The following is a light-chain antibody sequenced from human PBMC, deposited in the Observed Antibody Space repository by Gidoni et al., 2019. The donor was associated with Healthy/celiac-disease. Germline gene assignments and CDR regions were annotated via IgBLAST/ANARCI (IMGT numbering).Light chain of an antibody. CDR2: EVS. CDR3: SSYTSSSTL. V-gene: IGLV2-14*01. CDR1: SSDVGGYNY. J-gene: IGLJ2*01. Sequence: QSALTQPASVSGSPRQSITISCTGTSSDVGGYNYVSWYQQHPGKAPKPMIYEVSNRPSGVSNRFSGSKSGNTASLTISGLQAEDEADYYCSSYTSSSTLFGGGTKLTVL.